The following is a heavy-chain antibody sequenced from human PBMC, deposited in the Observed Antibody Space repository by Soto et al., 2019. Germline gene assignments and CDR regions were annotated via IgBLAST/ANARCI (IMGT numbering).Heavy chain of an antibody. CDR2: IIPIFGTA. D-gene: IGHD2-15*01. V-gene: IGHV1-69*01. J-gene: IGHJ4*02. CDR3: VTYCSGGSCYFQDY. Sequence: QVQLVQSGTEVKKPGSSVKVSCKASGGTFSSYAISWVRQAPGQGLEWMGGIIPIFGTANYAQKFQGRVTITADESTTTAYMELSSLRSEDTAVYYCVTYCSGGSCYFQDYWGQGTLVTVSS. CDR1: GGTFSSYA.